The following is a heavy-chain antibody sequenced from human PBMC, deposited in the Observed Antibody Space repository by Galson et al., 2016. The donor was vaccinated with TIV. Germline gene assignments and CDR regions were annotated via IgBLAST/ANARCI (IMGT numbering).Heavy chain of an antibody. CDR1: GDSVSSPNYY. CDR2: IYYTGSA. Sequence: SKTLSLTCTVSGDSVSSPNYYWGWIRQPPGKGLEWIGYIYYTGSAYYNPSLKSRVTILVDTSHNHFTLRLRSVTAADTAVYYCARPSRYNWNGNIDHWGQGALVTVSS. D-gene: IGHD1-20*01. J-gene: IGHJ4*02. V-gene: IGHV4-39*02. CDR3: ARPSRYNWNGNIDH.